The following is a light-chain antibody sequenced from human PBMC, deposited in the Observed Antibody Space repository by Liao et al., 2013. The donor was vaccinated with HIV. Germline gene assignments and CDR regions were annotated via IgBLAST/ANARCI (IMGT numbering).Light chain of an antibody. CDR3: QTWDGTTVV. J-gene: IGLJ3*02. Sequence: SYEMTQPPSVSVSPGQTATITCSGDKLGDKFASWYQQKPGQSPVLVIYQDNKRPSGIPERFSGSSSGNTATLTISGTQTMDEADYYCQTWDGTTVVFGGGTKLTVL. CDR1: KLGDKF. CDR2: QDN. V-gene: IGLV3-1*01.